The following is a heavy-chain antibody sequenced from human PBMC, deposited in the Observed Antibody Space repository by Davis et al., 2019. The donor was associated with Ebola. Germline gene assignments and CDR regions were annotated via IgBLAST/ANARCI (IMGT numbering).Heavy chain of an antibody. CDR2: IYYSGST. J-gene: IGHJ4*02. V-gene: IGHV4-39*07. Sequence: SETLSLTCAVSGGSISSSNWWGWIRQPPGKGLEWIGSIYYSGSTYYNPSLKSRVTISVDTSKNQFSLKLSSVTAADTAVYYCARAKLWFGEFPEVYFDYWGQGTLVTVSS. CDR3: ARAKLWFGEFPEVYFDY. D-gene: IGHD3-10*01. CDR1: GGSISSSNW.